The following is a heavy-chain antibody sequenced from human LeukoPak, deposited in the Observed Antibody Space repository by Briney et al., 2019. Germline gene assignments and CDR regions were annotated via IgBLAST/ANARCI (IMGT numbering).Heavy chain of an antibody. CDR3: ATPLDYYDSSGYHQGGD. Sequence: GGSLRLSCAASGFTFSTYAMHWVRQAPGKGLEWVANIKEDGSKKNYVDSVKGRFTISRDNAKNSLYLQMNSLRAEDTAVYYCATPLDYYDSSGYHQGGDWGQGTLVTVSS. J-gene: IGHJ4*02. V-gene: IGHV3-7*03. CDR1: GFTFSTYA. D-gene: IGHD3-22*01. CDR2: IKEDGSKK.